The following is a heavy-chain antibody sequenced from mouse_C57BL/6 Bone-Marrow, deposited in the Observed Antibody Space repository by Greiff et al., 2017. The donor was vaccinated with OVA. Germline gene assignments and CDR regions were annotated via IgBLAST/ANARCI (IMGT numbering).Heavy chain of an antibody. CDR3: TRYMTTVVEEGDY. V-gene: IGHV1-15*01. D-gene: IGHD1-1*01. J-gene: IGHJ2*01. Sequence: QVQLKQSGAELVRPGASVTLSCKASGYTFTDYEMHWVKQTPVHGLEWIGAIDPETGGTAYNQKFKGKAILTADKSSSTAYMELRSLTSEDSAFYYSTRYMTTVVEEGDYWGKGTTLTVSS. CDR2: IDPETGGT. CDR1: GYTFTDYE.